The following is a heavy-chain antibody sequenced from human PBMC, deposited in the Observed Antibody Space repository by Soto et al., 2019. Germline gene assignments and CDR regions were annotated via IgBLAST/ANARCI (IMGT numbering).Heavy chain of an antibody. D-gene: IGHD3-10*01. CDR3: AKDYTYGSGSYFDY. Sequence: EVQLLESGGGLVQPGGSLRLSCAASGFTFSRYAMSWVRQATGKGLEWVSAISGSGGSTYYADSVKGRFTISRDNSKNTLYLQMNSLRAEDTAVYYCAKDYTYGSGSYFDYWGQGTLVTVSS. CDR1: GFTFSRYA. J-gene: IGHJ4*02. CDR2: ISGSGGST. V-gene: IGHV3-23*01.